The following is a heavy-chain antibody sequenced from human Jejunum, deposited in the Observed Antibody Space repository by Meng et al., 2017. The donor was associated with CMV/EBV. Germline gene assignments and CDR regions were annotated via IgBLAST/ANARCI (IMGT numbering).Heavy chain of an antibody. CDR1: GYSFTTYL. J-gene: IGHJ4*02. CDR3: ARGVFGGYDFYY. CDR2: INVGNGHT. V-gene: IGHV1-3*01. D-gene: IGHD5-12*01. Sequence: CKASGYSFTTYLIQWLCQAPGQRLEWMGWINVGNGHTEYSQKFKGRVTISRDTSANTAYMEMSSLTSEDTAVYYCARGVFGGYDFYYWGQGTLVTVSS.